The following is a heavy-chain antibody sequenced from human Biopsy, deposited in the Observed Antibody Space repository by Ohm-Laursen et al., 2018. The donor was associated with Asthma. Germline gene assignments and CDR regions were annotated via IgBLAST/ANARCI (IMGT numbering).Heavy chain of an antibody. V-gene: IGHV3-30*03. J-gene: IGHJ3*02. D-gene: IGHD2-15*01. CDR2: ISYDGYNK. CDR3: ARGFICRGDHCPGPSAFDM. CDR1: VFTFSRFG. Sequence: SLRLSCAAPVFTFSRFGMHWVRRAPGKGLEWVALISYDGYNKYYIDSVKGRFTISRGNSENTMYLQMNSLRAEDTAVYYCARGFICRGDHCPGPSAFDMWGQGTMVTVSS.